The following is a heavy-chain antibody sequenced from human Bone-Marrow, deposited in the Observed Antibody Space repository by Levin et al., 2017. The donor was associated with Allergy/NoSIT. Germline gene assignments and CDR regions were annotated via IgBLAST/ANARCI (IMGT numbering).Heavy chain of an antibody. CDR2: ISDSSSYI. J-gene: IGHJ3*02. D-gene: IGHD3-10*01. Sequence: ASVKVSCAASGFTFSTYDMNWVRQAPGKGLEWVSSISDSSSYIYYADSVKGRFTISRDNAKNSLYLQMNSLRAEDTAVYYCASEIYGSGSYVIWGQGTMVTVSS. V-gene: IGHV3-21*01. CDR3: ASEIYGSGSYVI. CDR1: GFTFSTYD.